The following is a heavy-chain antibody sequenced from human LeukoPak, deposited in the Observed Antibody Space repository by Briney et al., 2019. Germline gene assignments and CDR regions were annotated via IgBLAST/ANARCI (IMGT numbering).Heavy chain of an antibody. J-gene: IGHJ5*02. D-gene: IGHD6-6*01. CDR1: GYTFSSYS. CDR3: ARDDSSSSANWFDP. Sequence: ASVKVSCKTSGYTFSSYSMNWVRQAPGKGLEWVSSISSSSSYIYYADSVKGRFTISRDNAKNSLYLQMNSLRAEDTAVYYCARDDSSSSANWFDPWGQGTLVTVSS. CDR2: ISSSSSYI. V-gene: IGHV3-21*01.